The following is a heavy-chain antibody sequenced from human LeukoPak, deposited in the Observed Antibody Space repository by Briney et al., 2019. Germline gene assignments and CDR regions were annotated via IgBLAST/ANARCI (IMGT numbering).Heavy chain of an antibody. Sequence: SETLSLTCTVSGGSISSYYWSWIRQPPGKGLEWIGYIYYSGSTNYNPSLKSRVTISVDTSKNQFSLRLSSVTAADTAVYYCARGGWYSDYWGQGTLVTVSS. V-gene: IGHV4-59*01. D-gene: IGHD6-19*01. CDR3: ARGGWYSDY. J-gene: IGHJ4*02. CDR1: GGSISSYY. CDR2: IYYSGST.